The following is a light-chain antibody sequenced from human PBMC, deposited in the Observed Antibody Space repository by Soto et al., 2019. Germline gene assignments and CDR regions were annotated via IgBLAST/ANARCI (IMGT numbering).Light chain of an antibody. CDR2: KAS. CDR3: QQYYSFPPT. J-gene: IGKJ1*01. V-gene: IGKV1-5*03. CDR1: QTISSW. Sequence: DIKMTQSPSTLSGSVGDRVTITCRASQTISSWLAWYQQKPGKAPKLLIYKASTLKSGVPSRFSGSGSGTDFTLTISCLQSEDFATYYCQQYYSFPPTFGQGTKVDIK.